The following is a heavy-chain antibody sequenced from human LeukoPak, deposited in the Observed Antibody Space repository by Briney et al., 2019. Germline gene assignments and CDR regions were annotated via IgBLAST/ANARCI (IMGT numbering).Heavy chain of an antibody. CDR2: IIPIFGTA. CDR1: GGTFSSYA. Sequence: SVKVSSKASGGTFSSYAISRVRQAPGQGLEWMGSIIPIFGTANYAQKFQGRVTITTDESTSTAYMELSSLRSEDTAVYYCARHPHKMYYYDSSGYYNYFDYWGQGTLVTVSS. J-gene: IGHJ4*02. CDR3: ARHPHKMYYYDSSGYYNYFDY. V-gene: IGHV1-69*05. D-gene: IGHD3-22*01.